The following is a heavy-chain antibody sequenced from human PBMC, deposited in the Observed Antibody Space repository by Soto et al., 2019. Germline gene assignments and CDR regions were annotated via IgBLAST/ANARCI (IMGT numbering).Heavy chain of an antibody. V-gene: IGHV4-34*01. CDR3: VRSRDILVVLAANAFVI. D-gene: IGHD2-15*01. CDR1: GGSFSGYY. Sequence: PSETLSISCAVYGGSFSGYYWSWIRQPPGKGLEWIGEINHSGSTNYNPSLKSRVTISVDTSKNQFSLKLSSVTAADTAVYYCVRSRDILVVLAANAFVISCQATMVSV. J-gene: IGHJ3*02. CDR2: INHSGST.